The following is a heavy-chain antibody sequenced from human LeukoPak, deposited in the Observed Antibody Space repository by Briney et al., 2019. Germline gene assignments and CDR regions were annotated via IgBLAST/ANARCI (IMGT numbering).Heavy chain of an antibody. Sequence: GGSLRLSCAASGFTFSSYAMHWVRQAPGKGLEWVAVISYDGSNKYYADSVKGRFTISRDNSRNTLYLQMNSLRAEDTAVYNCARELRLGELSLPFDYWGQGTLVTVSS. CDR1: GFTFSSYA. CDR2: ISYDGSNK. J-gene: IGHJ4*02. V-gene: IGHV3-30-3*01. CDR3: ARELRLGELSLPFDY. D-gene: IGHD3-16*02.